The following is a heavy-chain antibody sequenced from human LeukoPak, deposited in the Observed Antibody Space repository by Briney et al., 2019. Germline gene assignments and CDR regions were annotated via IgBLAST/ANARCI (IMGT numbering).Heavy chain of an antibody. CDR2: IRYDGSNK. CDR1: GFTFSSYG. CDR3: AKDQDWNYDY. Sequence: GGSLRLSCAASGFTFSSYGMHWVRQAPGKGLEWVAFIRYDGSNKYYADSVKGRFTISRDNSKNTLYLQMNSLRAEDTAVYHCAKDQDWNYDYWGQGTLVTVSS. J-gene: IGHJ4*02. V-gene: IGHV3-30*02. D-gene: IGHD1-7*01.